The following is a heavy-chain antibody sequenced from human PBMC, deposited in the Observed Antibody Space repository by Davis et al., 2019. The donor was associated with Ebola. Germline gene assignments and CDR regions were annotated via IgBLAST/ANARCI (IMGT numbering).Heavy chain of an antibody. CDR3: ARAALLWFREPPGP. D-gene: IGHD3-10*01. V-gene: IGHV4-34*01. Sequence: MPSETLSLTCAVYGGSFSGYYWSWIRQPPGKGLEWIGEINHSGSTNYKPSLKSRVTISVDTSKNQFSLKLSSVTAADTAVYYCARAALLWFREPPGPWGQGTLVTVSS. CDR1: GGSFSGYY. J-gene: IGHJ5*02. CDR2: INHSGST.